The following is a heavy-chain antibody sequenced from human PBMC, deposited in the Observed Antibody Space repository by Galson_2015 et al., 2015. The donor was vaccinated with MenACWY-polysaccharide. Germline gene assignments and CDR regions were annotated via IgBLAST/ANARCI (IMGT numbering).Heavy chain of an antibody. CDR1: GFSFSANG. D-gene: IGHD6-13*01. CDR3: AKVSPRSSWTMGIDY. V-gene: IGHV3-23*01. Sequence: SLRLACAASGFSFSANGMSWVRQAPGRGLEWVSGSGRGGGLYYADSVKGRFTVSRDHSKNTLYLQMNNLRAEDTAVYYCAKVSPRSSWTMGIDYWGQGTLVTVSS. J-gene: IGHJ4*02. CDR2: SGRGGGL.